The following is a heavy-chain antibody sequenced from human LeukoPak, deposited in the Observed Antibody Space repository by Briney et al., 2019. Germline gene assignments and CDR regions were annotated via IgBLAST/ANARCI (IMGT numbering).Heavy chain of an antibody. J-gene: IGHJ6*03. V-gene: IGHV3-21*04. Sequence: GVSLTLSCAASGFTFSSYSMNWVRQAAGNGLEWVSSISSSSSYIYYADSVKGRFTISRDNSKNSLYLQMNSLRAEDTAIYYSAKEGSPGFGDLYFYYMDVWGKETTVTVSS. D-gene: IGHD3-10*01. CDR2: ISSSSSYI. CDR3: AKEGSPGFGDLYFYYMDV. CDR1: GFTFSSYS.